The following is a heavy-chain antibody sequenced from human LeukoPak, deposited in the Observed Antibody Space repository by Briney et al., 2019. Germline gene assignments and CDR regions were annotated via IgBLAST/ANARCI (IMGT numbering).Heavy chain of an antibody. D-gene: IGHD4-17*01. Sequence: SETLSLTCAVYGGSFSGYYWSWIRQPPGKGLKWIGETNHSGSTNYNPSLKSRVTISVDTSKNQFSLKLSSVTAADTAVYYCARIAAVTTGNYYYYYMDVWGKGTTVTVSS. CDR2: TNHSGST. CDR3: ARIAAVTTGNYYYYYMDV. V-gene: IGHV4-34*01. CDR1: GGSFSGYY. J-gene: IGHJ6*03.